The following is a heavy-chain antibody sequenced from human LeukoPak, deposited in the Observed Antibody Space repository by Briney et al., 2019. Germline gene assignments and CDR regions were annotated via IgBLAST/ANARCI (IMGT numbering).Heavy chain of an antibody. CDR3: ARGSGLSIAVAGRLDY. CDR2: ISSSSSYI. J-gene: IGHJ4*02. V-gene: IGHV3-21*01. CDR1: GFTFSSYT. D-gene: IGHD6-19*01. Sequence: GGSLRLSCVASGFTFSSYTMNWVRQAPGKGLEWVSSISSSSSYIYYADSVKGRFTISRDNAKNSLYLQMNSLRAEDTAVYYCARGSGLSIAVAGRLDYWGQGTLVTVSS.